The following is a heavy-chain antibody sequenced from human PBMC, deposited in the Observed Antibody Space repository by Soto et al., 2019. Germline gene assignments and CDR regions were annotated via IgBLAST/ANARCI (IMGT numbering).Heavy chain of an antibody. V-gene: IGHV3-23*01. D-gene: IGHD1-7*01. Sequence: VGSLRLSCAASVFTFSSYAMSCVRHSPGKGLEWVSAISGSGGSTYYADSVKGRFTISRDNSKNTLYLQMNSLRAEDTAVYYCAKCWNSVEYYYYGMDVWGKVTTVSAXS. CDR1: VFTFSSYA. J-gene: IGHJ6*04. CDR2: ISGSGGST. CDR3: AKCWNSVEYYYYGMDV.